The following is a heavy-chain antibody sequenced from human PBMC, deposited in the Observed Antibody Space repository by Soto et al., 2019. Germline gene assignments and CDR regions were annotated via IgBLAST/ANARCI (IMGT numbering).Heavy chain of an antibody. CDR1: GGSISSNY. CDR2: VYNSGST. V-gene: IGHV4-59*01. J-gene: IGHJ5*02. Sequence: SETLSLTCTVSGGSISSNYWTWIRQPPGKGLEWIGCVYNSGSTNYNPSLKSRVTISEDASKSQFSLKVNSMTAADTAVYYCARRGVRAAATNWFDPWGQGILVTVSS. D-gene: IGHD6-13*01. CDR3: ARRGVRAAATNWFDP.